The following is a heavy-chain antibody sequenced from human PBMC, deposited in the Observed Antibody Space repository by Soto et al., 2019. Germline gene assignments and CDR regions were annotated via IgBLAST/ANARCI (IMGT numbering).Heavy chain of an antibody. CDR2: IRGSGVST. J-gene: IGHJ4*02. D-gene: IGHD2-2*01. CDR3: AKDLRDIVLVPGAQMN. CDR1: GFTFSTYA. Sequence: GGSLRLSCAASGFTFSTYAMSWVRQAPGKGLEWVSGIRGSGVSTYYADSVKARFTISRDNSKNTLYLQMNSLGAEDTAVYYCAKDLRDIVLVPGAQMNWGQGTLVTVSS. V-gene: IGHV3-23*01.